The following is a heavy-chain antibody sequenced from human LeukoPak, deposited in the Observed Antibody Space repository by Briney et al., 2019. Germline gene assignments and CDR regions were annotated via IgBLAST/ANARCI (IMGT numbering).Heavy chain of an antibody. D-gene: IGHD3-16*01. CDR2: IKQDGSEK. CDR3: VRDGGTDWYDP. J-gene: IGHJ5*02. V-gene: IGHV3-7*01. Sequence: GGSLRLSCAASGFTVSDYWMTWVRQAPGKGLEWVANIKQDGSEKTYVDSVKGRFTISRDNAKNSIFLQMNSLRVEDMAMYYCVRDGGTDWYDPWGQGTLVSVSS. CDR1: GFTVSDYW.